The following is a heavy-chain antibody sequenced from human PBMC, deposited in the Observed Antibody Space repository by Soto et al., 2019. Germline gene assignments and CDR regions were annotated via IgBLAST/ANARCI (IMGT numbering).Heavy chain of an antibody. J-gene: IGHJ4*02. D-gene: IGHD4-17*01. CDR2: ISDSGGNT. Sequence: PGGSLRLSCAASGFTFGNYAMAWVRQAPGKGLEWVSSISDSGGNTFYADSVKGRFTISRDNSKSTLYLRMNSLRAEDTAVYYCSKNSENYGHSKSDYCGQGTLVPVSS. CDR1: GFTFGNYA. V-gene: IGHV3-23*01. CDR3: SKNSENYGHSKSDY.